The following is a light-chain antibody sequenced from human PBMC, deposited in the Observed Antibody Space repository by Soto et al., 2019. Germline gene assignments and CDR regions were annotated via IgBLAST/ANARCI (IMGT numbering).Light chain of an antibody. CDR3: QQYNKWPRT. CDR1: QSVSSN. CDR2: GAS. Sequence: EIVMTQSPATLSVCPGERATLSCRASQSVSSNLAWYQQKPGQSPRLLLYGASTRATGIPARFSGSGSGTEFTLTISSLQSEDFAVYYCQQYNKWPRTFGQGTKVEIK. J-gene: IGKJ1*01. V-gene: IGKV3-15*01.